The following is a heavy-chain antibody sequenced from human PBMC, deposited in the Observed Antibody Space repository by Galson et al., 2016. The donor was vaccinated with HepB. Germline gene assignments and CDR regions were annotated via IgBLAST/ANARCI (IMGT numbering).Heavy chain of an antibody. CDR2: TYYRSKWYN. V-gene: IGHV6-1*01. CDR3: ARVYCIGTNCYPPPSKGTFDI. D-gene: IGHD2-2*01. J-gene: IGHJ3*02. Sequence: CAISEDSVSSNTAAWSWIRQSPSRGLEWLGRTYYRSKWYNDYAVSVKSRVTINPDTSKNQFSLQLSPVTPDDTAIYYCARVYCIGTNCYPPPSKGTFDIWGQGTVVTVSS. CDR1: EDSVSSNTAA.